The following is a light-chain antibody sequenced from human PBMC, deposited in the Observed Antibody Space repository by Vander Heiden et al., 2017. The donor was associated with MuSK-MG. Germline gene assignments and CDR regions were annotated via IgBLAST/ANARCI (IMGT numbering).Light chain of an antibody. CDR3: QQDDNLPLT. CDR2: DAS. Sequence: DIQMTQSPSSLSASVGDRVTITCQASQDISNYLNWYQQKPGIAPKLLIYDASNLETGVPSRFSGSGSGTDFTFTISSLQPEDVATYYCQQDDNLPLTFGGGTKVEIK. CDR1: QDISNY. J-gene: IGKJ4*01. V-gene: IGKV1-33*01.